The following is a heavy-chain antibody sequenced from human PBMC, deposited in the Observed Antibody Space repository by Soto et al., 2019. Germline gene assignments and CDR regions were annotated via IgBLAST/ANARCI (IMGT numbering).Heavy chain of an antibody. V-gene: IGHV3-23*01. CDR3: AKLLKVGTSSHFDN. Sequence: GGSLRLSCAASGFTFSTYAMSWVRQAPGKGLEWVSSISGSGGTTYYAGSVKGRFTISRDNSKNTLNLQMNSLRAEDTAVYYCAKLLKVGTSSHFDNWGRGTLVTVSS. J-gene: IGHJ4*02. CDR1: GFTFSTYA. CDR2: ISGSGGTT. D-gene: IGHD6-13*01.